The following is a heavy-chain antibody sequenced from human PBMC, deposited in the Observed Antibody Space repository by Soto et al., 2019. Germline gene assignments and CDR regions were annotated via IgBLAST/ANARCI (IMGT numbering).Heavy chain of an antibody. V-gene: IGHV4-59*01. Sequence: QVQLQESGPGLVKPSETLSLTCTVSGGSISSYYWSWIRQPPGKGLEWIGFIFYSGSTSYNPSLNSRDTISIATSEYQFSLKLNSVTAAGTAVYYCASMIGDPVLSFDSWGQGTLVTVSS. D-gene: IGHD4-17*01. CDR3: ASMIGDPVLSFDS. J-gene: IGHJ5*01. CDR1: GGSISSYY. CDR2: IFYSGST.